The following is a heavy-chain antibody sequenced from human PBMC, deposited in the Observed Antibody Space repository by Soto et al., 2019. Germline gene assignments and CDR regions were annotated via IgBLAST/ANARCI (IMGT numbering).Heavy chain of an antibody. Sequence: GGSLRLSCAASGFTFSSYWMSWVRQAPGKGLEWVANIKQDGSEKYYVDSVKGRFTISRDNAKNSLYLQMNSLRAEDTAVYYCARAIFGVVIMGGYYYYYMDVWGKGTTVTVSS. CDR1: GFTFSSYW. CDR3: ARAIFGVVIMGGYYYYYMDV. CDR2: IKQDGSEK. D-gene: IGHD3-3*01. V-gene: IGHV3-7*01. J-gene: IGHJ6*03.